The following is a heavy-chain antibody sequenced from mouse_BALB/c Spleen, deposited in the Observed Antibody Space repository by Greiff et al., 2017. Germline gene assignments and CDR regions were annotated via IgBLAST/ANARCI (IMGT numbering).Heavy chain of an antibody. J-gene: IGHJ2*01. V-gene: IGHV2-6-4*01. CDR1: GFSLSRYS. Sequence: VKLVESGPGLVAPSQSLSITCTVSGFSLSRYSLHWVSQPPGKGLGWLGMIWGGGSTDYNSALKSRLSISKDNSKSQVFLKMNSLQTDDTAMYYCARKYYGSSYLDYWGQGTTLTVSS. CDR3: ARKYYGSSYLDY. D-gene: IGHD1-1*01. CDR2: IWGGGST.